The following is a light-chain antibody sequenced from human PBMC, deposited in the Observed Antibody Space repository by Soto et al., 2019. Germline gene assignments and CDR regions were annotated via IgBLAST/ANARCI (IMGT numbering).Light chain of an antibody. CDR3: QQYNNWRTWT. J-gene: IGKJ1*01. V-gene: IGKV3-15*01. Sequence: EIVITQSPATLSVSPGERATLSCRASESVSSYFAWYQQKPGQAPRLLIYGASIRANGIPVRFSVSGSGTELTLTLSSLQSEDFAFYYCQQYNNWRTWTFGQGTKVDIK. CDR1: ESVSSY. CDR2: GAS.